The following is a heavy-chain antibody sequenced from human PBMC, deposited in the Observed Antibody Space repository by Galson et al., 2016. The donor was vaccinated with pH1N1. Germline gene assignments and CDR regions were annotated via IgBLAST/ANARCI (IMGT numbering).Heavy chain of an antibody. CDR3: AKVPRGGFNAYGVDY. D-gene: IGHD5-12*01. J-gene: IGHJ4*02. V-gene: IGHV3-23*01. CDR1: GFTFNKYA. CDR2: ISGSGRDT. Sequence: LRLSCAASGFTFNKYAMTWVRQAPGKGLEWVSAISGSGRDTYYADSVKGRFTISRDNSKDTVYLQMNSLTVEDTAIYYCAKVPRGGFNAYGVDYWGQGTLVTVSS.